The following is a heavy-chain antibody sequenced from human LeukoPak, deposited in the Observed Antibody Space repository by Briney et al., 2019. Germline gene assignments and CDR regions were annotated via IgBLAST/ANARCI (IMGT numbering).Heavy chain of an antibody. D-gene: IGHD5-18*01. J-gene: IGHJ4*02. CDR2: INPNSGGT. CDR1: GYTFTGYY. Sequence: ASVKVSCKASGYTFTGYYMHWVRQAPGQGLEWMGWINPNSGGTNYAQKFQGRVTMTRDTSISTAYMELSRLRSDGTAVYYCARQDSYGYEVDYLGQGTLVTVHS. V-gene: IGHV1-2*02. CDR3: ARQDSYGYEVDY.